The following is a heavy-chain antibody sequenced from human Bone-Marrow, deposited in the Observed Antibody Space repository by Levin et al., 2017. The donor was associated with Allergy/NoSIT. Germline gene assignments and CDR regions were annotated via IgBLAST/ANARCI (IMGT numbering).Heavy chain of an antibody. D-gene: IGHD1-1*01. Sequence: QLGESLKISCAASGFTFSDYEMNWVRQAPGKGLEWVSYINTGGSGMFYADSVKGRFTISRDNAKNSLYLQMNSLRAEDTAVYYCAREIEALGNEYFQHWGQGTLVTVSS. CDR3: AREIEALGNEYFQH. J-gene: IGHJ1*01. V-gene: IGHV3-48*03. CDR2: INTGGSGM. CDR1: GFTFSDYE.